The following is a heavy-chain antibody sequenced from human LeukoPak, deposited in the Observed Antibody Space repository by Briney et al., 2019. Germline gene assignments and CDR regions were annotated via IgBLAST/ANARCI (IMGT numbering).Heavy chain of an antibody. CDR1: GFTFSNYV. CDR2: ISGGGSST. Sequence: GGSLRLSCAASGFTFSNYVMSWVRQAPGKGLEWVSDISGGGSSTHYADPVKGRFTISRENSQNTLYLQMNSLRAEDTAVYYCAKDGYGVLDYWGQGTLVTVSS. J-gene: IGHJ4*02. V-gene: IGHV3-23*01. D-gene: IGHD4-17*01. CDR3: AKDGYGVLDY.